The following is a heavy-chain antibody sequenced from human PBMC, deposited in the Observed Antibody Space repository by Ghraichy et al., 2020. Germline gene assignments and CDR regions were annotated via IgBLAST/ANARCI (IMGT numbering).Heavy chain of an antibody. Sequence: ASVKVSCKASGYTFTSYYMHWVRQAPGQGLEWTGIINPSDGRTRYAQKFQGRVTMTRDTSTSTVYMELSSLRSEDTAVYYCAREIYDFWSGYYTGSSMDVWGQGTTVTVSS. J-gene: IGHJ6*02. V-gene: IGHV1-46*01. CDR2: INPSDGRT. CDR1: GYTFTSYY. CDR3: AREIYDFWSGYYTGSSMDV. D-gene: IGHD3-3*01.